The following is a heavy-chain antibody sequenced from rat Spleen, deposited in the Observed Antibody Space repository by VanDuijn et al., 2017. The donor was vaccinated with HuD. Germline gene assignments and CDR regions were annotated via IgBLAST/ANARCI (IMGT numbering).Heavy chain of an antibody. D-gene: IGHD1-9*01. CDR3: ARPTTGIPFNY. CDR2: ISYDGSST. V-gene: IGHV5-7*01. J-gene: IGHJ2*01. Sequence: EVQLVESGGGLVQPGRSLKLSCAASGFTFSDYNMAWVRQAPKKGLEWVATISYDGSSTFYRDSVRDRFTISRDNGKNILYLQIDSLKSEDTATYFCARPTTGIPFNYWGQGVMVTVSS. CDR1: GFTFSDYN.